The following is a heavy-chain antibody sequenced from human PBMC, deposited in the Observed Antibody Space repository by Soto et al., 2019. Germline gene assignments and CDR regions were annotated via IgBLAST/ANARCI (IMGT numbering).Heavy chain of an antibody. CDR2: INPSGGST. D-gene: IGHD5-18*01. Sequence: QVQLVQSGAEVKKPGASVKVSCKASGYTFTSYYMHWVRQAPGQGLEWMGIINPSGGSTSYAQKFQGRVTMTRDTSTSTVYMELSSLRSEDTAVYYCARDHQNADTSVWFDPWGQGTLVTVSS. CDR3: ARDHQNADTSVWFDP. J-gene: IGHJ5*02. CDR1: GYTFTSYY. V-gene: IGHV1-46*01.